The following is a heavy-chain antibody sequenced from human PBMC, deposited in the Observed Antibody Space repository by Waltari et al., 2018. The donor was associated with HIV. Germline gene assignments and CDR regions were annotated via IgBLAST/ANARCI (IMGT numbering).Heavy chain of an antibody. J-gene: IGHJ6*02. Sequence: QVQLQESGPGLVKPSQTLSLTCTVSGGSISSGGYYWSWSRQHPGKGLEWIGYIYYSGSTYYNPSLKSRITISVDTSKNQFSLKLSSVTAADTAVYYCARAPTISGLLSDYYYAMDVWGQGTTVTVSS. CDR3: ARAPTISGLLSDYYYAMDV. D-gene: IGHD3-22*01. CDR2: IYYSGST. V-gene: IGHV4-31*03. CDR1: GGSISSGGYY.